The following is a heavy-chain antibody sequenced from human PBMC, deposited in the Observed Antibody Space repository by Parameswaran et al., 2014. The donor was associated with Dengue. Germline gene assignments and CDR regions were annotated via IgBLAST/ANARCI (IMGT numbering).Heavy chain of an antibody. Sequence: SWVRQAPGQGLEWMGGIIPIFGTANYAQKFQGRVTITADESTSTAYMELSSLRSEDTAVYYCARTKLYGLYQERIPLYYYYGMDVWGQGTTVTVSS. CDR2: IIPIFGTA. D-gene: IGHD2-2*01. CDR3: ARTKLYGLYQERIPLYYYYGMDV. J-gene: IGHJ6*02. V-gene: IGHV1-69*01.